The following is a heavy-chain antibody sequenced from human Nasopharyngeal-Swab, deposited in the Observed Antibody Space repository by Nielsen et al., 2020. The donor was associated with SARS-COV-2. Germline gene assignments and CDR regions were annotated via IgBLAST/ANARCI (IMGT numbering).Heavy chain of an antibody. CDR3: ARDYYSSSSSWYDYYYYGMDV. CDR2: ISGSGGST. Sequence: GESLKISCAASGFTFSSYAMSWVRQAPGEGLEWVSAISGSGGSTYYADSVKGRFTISRDNAKNSLYLQMNSLRAEDTAVYYCARDYYSSSSSWYDYYYYGMDVWGQGTTVTVSS. D-gene: IGHD6-13*01. V-gene: IGHV3-23*01. CDR1: GFTFSSYA. J-gene: IGHJ6*02.